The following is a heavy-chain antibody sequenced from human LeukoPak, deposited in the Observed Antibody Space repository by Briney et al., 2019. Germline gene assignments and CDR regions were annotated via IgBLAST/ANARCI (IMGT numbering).Heavy chain of an antibody. CDR2: INPSSGST. V-gene: IGHV1-46*01. D-gene: IGHD4-17*01. CDR1: GYTFTNYY. CDR3: ARGGSLGYGNYGIPNY. J-gene: IGHJ4*02. Sequence: ASVKVSCKASGYTFTNYYMHWVRQAPGQGLEWMGIINPSSGSTNYAQKFQGRITMTRDTSTSTVYMEASSLRSEDTAVYYCARGGSLGYGNYGIPNYWGQGTLVIVSS.